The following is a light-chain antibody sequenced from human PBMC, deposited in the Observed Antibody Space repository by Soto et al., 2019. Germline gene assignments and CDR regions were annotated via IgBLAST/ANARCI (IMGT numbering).Light chain of an antibody. J-gene: IGLJ1*01. CDR3: CSYAGSYTLFV. Sequence: SVLTQPRSVSGSPGQSVTISCTGTSSDVGGYNYVSWYQQHPGKAPKLMIYDVSKRPSGVPDRFSGSKSGNTASLAISGLXAEDEADYYCCSYAGSYTLFVFGTGTKVTVL. V-gene: IGLV2-11*01. CDR2: DVS. CDR1: SSDVGGYNY.